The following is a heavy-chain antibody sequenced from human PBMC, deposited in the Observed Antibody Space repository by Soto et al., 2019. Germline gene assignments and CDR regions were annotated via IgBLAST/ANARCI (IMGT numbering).Heavy chain of an antibody. V-gene: IGHV3-23*01. CDR2: MSGSSSTT. J-gene: IGHJ4*02. D-gene: IGHD1-7*01. CDR1: GLTFSNYA. CDR3: AKNQERELPRVIDF. Sequence: PGGSLRLSCATSGLTFSNYAMSWVRQAPGGGLEWVSSMSGSSSTTYYADSVRGRFTISRDRSKNTLYLQMSSLRAEDTALSYCAKNQERELPRVIDFWGQGTLVTVSS.